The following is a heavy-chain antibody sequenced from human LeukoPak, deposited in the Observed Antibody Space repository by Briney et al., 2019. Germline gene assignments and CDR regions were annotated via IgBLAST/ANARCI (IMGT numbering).Heavy chain of an antibody. J-gene: IGHJ6*03. Sequence: SETLSLTCTVSGGSISSYYWSWIRQPPGKGLEWIGYIYYSGSTNYNPSLKSRVTISVDTSKNQFSLKLSSVTAADTAVYYCARMEPRDYYYMDVWGKGTTVTVSS. V-gene: IGHV4-59*08. CDR2: IYYSGST. D-gene: IGHD1-1*01. CDR3: ARMEPRDYYYMDV. CDR1: GGSISSYY.